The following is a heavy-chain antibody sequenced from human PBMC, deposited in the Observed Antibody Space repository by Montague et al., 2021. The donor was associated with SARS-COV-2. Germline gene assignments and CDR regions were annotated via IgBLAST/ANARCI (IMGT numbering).Heavy chain of an antibody. CDR2: INRDGSST. J-gene: IGHJ5*02. CDR1: GFTFSSYW. D-gene: IGHD3-3*01. CDR3: ARVRFWGVVPFDP. V-gene: IGHV3-74*01. Sequence: SLRLSCAASGFTFSSYWMHWVRQAPGKGLVWVSRINRDGSSTSYADSVKGRFTISRDNAKNTLYLQMNRLRAEDTAVYYCARVRFWGVVPFDPWGQGTLVTVSS.